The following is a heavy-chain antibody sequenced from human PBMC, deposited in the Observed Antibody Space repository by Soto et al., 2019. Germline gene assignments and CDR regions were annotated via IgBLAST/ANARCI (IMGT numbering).Heavy chain of an antibody. CDR1: GYTFTRYY. J-gene: IGHJ3*02. CDR2: INPSGGST. CDR3: ARGTHPDAFDI. V-gene: IGHV1-46*03. D-gene: IGHD3-10*01. Sequence: ASVKVSCTASGYTFTRYYMHWVRQAPGQGLEWMGIINPSGGSTSYAQKFQGRVTMTRDTSTSTVYMELSSLRSEDTAVYYCARGTHPDAFDIWGQGTMVTVSS.